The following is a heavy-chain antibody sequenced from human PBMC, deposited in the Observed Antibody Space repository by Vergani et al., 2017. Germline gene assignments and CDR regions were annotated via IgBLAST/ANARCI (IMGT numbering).Heavy chain of an antibody. CDR2: ISYDGDRR. Sequence: QVHLVESGGGVVQPGRSLTLSCVASGFSFRGHAMHWVRQAPGKGLEWVAMISYDGDRRDYGDFAKGRFTISRDRSKTVYLQMNSLRVEDTAMYFCAKDLSYSTAWPHFDSRVQGTLVTVSS. CDR1: GFSFRGHA. V-gene: IGHV3-30*18. J-gene: IGHJ4*02. D-gene: IGHD4-11*01. CDR3: AKDLSYSTAWPHFDS.